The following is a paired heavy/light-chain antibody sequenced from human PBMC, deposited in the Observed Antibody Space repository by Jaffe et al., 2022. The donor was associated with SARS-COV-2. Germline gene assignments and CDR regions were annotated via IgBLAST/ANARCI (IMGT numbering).Heavy chain of an antibody. J-gene: IGHJ6*04. CDR1: GFTFSDYY. CDR2: ISSSGSTI. V-gene: IGHV3-11*01. Sequence: QVQLVESGGGLVKPGGSLRLSCAASGFTFSDYYMSWIRQAPGKGLEWVSYISSSGSTIYYADSVKGRFTISRDNAKNSLYLQMNSLRAEDTAVYYCARDWTFFPGSRDQHSFHIWGKGTTVTVSS. CDR3: ARDWTFFPGSRDQHSFHI. D-gene: IGHD2-15*01.
Light chain of an antibody. CDR3: QQYNSYPST. CDR1: QSISSW. CDR2: KAS. Sequence: DIQMTQSPSTLSASVGDRVTITCRASQSISSWLAWYQQKPGKAPKLLIYKASSLESGVPSRFSGSGSGTEFTLTISSLQPDDFATYYCQQYNSYPSTFGGGTKVEIK. J-gene: IGKJ4*01. V-gene: IGKV1-5*03.